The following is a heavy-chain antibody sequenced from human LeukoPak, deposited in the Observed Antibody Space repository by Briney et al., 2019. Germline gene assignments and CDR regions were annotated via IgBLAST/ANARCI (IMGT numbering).Heavy chain of an antibody. CDR1: GFTFDDYA. D-gene: IGHD6-13*01. CDR3: AKDAAAAGTAKYDY. CDR2: ISWDGGST. V-gene: IGHV3-43D*03. J-gene: IGHJ4*02. Sequence: GGSLRLSCAASGFTFDDYAMLWVRQAPGKGLEWVSLISWDGGSTYYADSVKGRFTISRDNSKNSLYLQMNSLRAEDTALYYCAKDAAAAGTAKYDYWGQGTLVTVSS.